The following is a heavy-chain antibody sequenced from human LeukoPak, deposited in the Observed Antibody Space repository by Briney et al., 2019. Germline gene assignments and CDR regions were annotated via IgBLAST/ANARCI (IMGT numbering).Heavy chain of an antibody. CDR2: IRGSGDRT. J-gene: IGHJ4*02. CDR1: GFTFSSYA. V-gene: IGHV3-23*01. CDR3: ARDPYDSSGYRTYYFDY. Sequence: QSGGSLRLSCAASGFTFSSYAMSWVRQAPGKGLEWVSAIRGSGDRTHYADSVKGRFTISRDNAKNSLYLQLNSLRAEDTAVYYCARDPYDSSGYRTYYFDYWGQGTLVTVSS. D-gene: IGHD3-22*01.